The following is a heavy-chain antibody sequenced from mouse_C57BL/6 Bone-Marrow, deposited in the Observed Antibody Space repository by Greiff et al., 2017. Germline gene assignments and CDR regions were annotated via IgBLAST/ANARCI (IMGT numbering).Heavy chain of an antibody. J-gene: IGHJ3*01. D-gene: IGHD1-1*01. V-gene: IGHV14-3*01. CDR1: GFNIKNTY. CDR3: ARSDYYGSSPAAVAY. CDR2: IDPANGNT. Sequence: EVQLQQSVAELVRPGASVKLSCTASGFNIKNTYMHWVKQRPEQGLEWIGRIDPANGNTKYAPKFQGKATITADTSSNTAYLQLSTLTSEDTAIYYCARSDYYGSSPAAVAYWGQGTLVTVSA.